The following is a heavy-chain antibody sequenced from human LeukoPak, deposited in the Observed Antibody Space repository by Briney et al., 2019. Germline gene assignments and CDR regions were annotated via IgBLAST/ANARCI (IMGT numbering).Heavy chain of an antibody. Sequence: GGALRLSCAASGFTFSDHYRSWIRQAPGKGLEWVSYISTRSTTIKYADAVRRRFTISSDNATNSLYLQMNSLRAEDTAIYYCARESSPWYFDYWGQGTLVPVSP. J-gene: IGHJ4*02. V-gene: IGHV3-11*01. CDR2: ISTRSTTI. D-gene: IGHD1-26*01. CDR3: ARESSPWYFDY. CDR1: GFTFSDHY.